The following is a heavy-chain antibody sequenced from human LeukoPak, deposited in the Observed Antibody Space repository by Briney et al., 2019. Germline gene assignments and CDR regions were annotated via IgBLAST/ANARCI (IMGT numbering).Heavy chain of an antibody. CDR3: ARAPGGGTFDY. D-gene: IGHD2-15*01. CDR2: INPSGGST. J-gene: IGHJ4*02. Sequence: GASVTVSCKASGYTFTSYYVHWVRQAPGQGLEWMGIINPSGGSTSYAQKFQGRVTMTRDTSTSTVYMELSSLGSEDTAVYYCARAPGGGTFDYWGQGTLVTVSS. V-gene: IGHV1-46*01. CDR1: GYTFTSYY.